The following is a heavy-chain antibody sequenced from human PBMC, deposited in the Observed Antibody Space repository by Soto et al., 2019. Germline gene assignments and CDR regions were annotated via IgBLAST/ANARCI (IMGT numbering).Heavy chain of an antibody. J-gene: IGHJ6*02. CDR1: GYSFSDYH. D-gene: IGHD2-8*01. CDR2: INPKSGGT. V-gene: IGHV1-2*04. Sequence: ASVKVSCKASGYSFSDYHIYWVRQAPGQGLEWLGRINPKSGGTSSAQKFQGWVTMTRDTSISTAYMELTRLRSDDTAVYFCARGHSTDCSNGVCSFFYNHEMDVWGQGTTVTVSS. CDR3: ARGHSTDCSNGVCSFFYNHEMDV.